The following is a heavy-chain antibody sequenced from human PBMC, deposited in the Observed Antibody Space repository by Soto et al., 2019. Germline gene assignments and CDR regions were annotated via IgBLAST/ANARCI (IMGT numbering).Heavy chain of an antibody. CDR3: ASGYCGGDCYSGGYYGMNV. CDR1: GFTFSDYY. J-gene: IGHJ6*02. V-gene: IGHV3-11*01. CDR2: ISSSGSTI. Sequence: QVQLVESGGGLVKPGGSLRLSCAASGFTFSDYYMNWIRQAPGKGLEWVSYISSSGSTIYYADSVKGRFIISRDSAKNSLYLQMNSLRAEDTAVYYCASGYCGGDCYSGGYYGMNVWGPGTTVTVSS. D-gene: IGHD2-21*02.